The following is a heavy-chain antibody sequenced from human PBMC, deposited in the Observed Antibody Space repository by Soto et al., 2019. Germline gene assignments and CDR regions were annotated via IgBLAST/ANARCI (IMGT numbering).Heavy chain of an antibody. J-gene: IGHJ6*02. D-gene: IGHD3-9*01. CDR2: IKSKTDVGTT. Sequence: EVQLVESGGGLVKPGGSLRLSCAASGFTFSNAWMNWVRQAPGQGLEWVGRIKSKTDVGTTDYAAPVKGRFTISRDDSKNTLYLQMNSLKTEDTALYYCTTECHCYDILTGFRQNGYYYYGMDVWCQGTTVTVSS. CDR1: GFTFSNAW. CDR3: TTECHCYDILTGFRQNGYYYYGMDV. V-gene: IGHV3-15*07.